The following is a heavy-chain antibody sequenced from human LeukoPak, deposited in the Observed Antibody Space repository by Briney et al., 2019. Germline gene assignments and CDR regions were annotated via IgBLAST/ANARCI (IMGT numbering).Heavy chain of an antibody. D-gene: IGHD1-26*01. CDR1: GFTFSSYS. CDR3: ARGPRWELLSYYYYGMDV. Sequence: PGRSLRLSCAASGFTFSSYSMNWVRQAPGKGLEWVSYISSSSSTIYYADSVKGRFTISRDNAKNSLYLQMNSLRDEDTAVYYCARGPRWELLSYYYYGMDVWGQGTTVTVSS. J-gene: IGHJ6*02. V-gene: IGHV3-48*02. CDR2: ISSSSSTI.